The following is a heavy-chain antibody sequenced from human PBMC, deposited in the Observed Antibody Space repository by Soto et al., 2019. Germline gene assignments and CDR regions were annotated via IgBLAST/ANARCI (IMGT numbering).Heavy chain of an antibody. D-gene: IGHD3-3*01. CDR1: GGAISSYY. V-gene: IGHV4-59*01. J-gene: IGHJ6*04. CDR3: ASFGVPLKGGMDV. CDR2: IYYSGST. Sequence: SETLSLTCTVSGGAISSYYWSWLRQPPGKGLEWIGDIYYSGSTNYNPSLKSRVTISVDTSKNQFSLKLSSVTAADTAVYYCASFGVPLKGGMDVWGKGNTVAVSS.